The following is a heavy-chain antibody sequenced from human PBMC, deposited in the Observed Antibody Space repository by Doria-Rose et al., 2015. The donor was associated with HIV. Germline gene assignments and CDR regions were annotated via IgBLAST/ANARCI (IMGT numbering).Heavy chain of an antibody. J-gene: IGHJ4*02. D-gene: IGHD3-3*01. CDR3: ARMGSYRELDY. CDR2: TYYTGTS. CDR1: GSSVSSRGYY. Sequence: VKPSETLYLTCSVSGSSVSSRGYYWNWIRQVPGKGLESLGYTYYTGTSDYSPSLKSRLNMAVDTSKNQFSLKLSFVTVADTAVYYCARMGSYRELDYWGQGALVIVSA. V-gene: IGHV4-31*03.